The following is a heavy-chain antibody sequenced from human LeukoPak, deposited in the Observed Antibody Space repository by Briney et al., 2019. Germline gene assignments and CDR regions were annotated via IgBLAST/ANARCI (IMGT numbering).Heavy chain of an antibody. CDR2: ISGSGGST. CDR3: AKDRSHYDNSAFDY. D-gene: IGHD3-22*01. V-gene: IGHV3-23*01. Sequence: GGSLRLSCAASGFTFSSYGMSWVRQAPGKGLEWVSAISGSGGSTYYADSVKGRFTISRDNSKNTLYLQINSLRAEDTAVYYCAKDRSHYDNSAFDYWGQGTLVTISS. CDR1: GFTFSSYG. J-gene: IGHJ4*02.